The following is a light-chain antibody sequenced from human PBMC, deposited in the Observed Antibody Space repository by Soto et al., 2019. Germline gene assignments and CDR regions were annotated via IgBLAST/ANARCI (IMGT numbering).Light chain of an antibody. CDR2: GAS. V-gene: IGKV3-20*01. J-gene: IGKJ1*01. CDR3: LQHYAWPWT. CDR1: QSVSSTY. Sequence: EIVLTQSPGTLSLSPGERATLSCMSSQSVSSTYLAWYQQKRGQAPRLLIYGASSRATGIPARFSGSGSETEFTLTISGLQSEDSGVYYCLQHYAWPWTFGQGTKVDIK.